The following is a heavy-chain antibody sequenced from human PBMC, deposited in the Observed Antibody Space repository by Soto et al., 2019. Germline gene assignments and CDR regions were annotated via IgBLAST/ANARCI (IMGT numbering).Heavy chain of an antibody. Sequence: PSETLSLTCTVSGGSISSGDYYWSWIRQPPGKGLEWIGYIYYSGSTYYNPSLKSRVTISVDTSKNQLSLKLSSVTAADTAVYYCARGRDIVVVPAAIPVPLGMDVWGQGTTVTVSS. V-gene: IGHV4-30-4*01. CDR1: GGSISSGDYY. CDR2: IYYSGST. J-gene: IGHJ6*02. D-gene: IGHD2-2*02. CDR3: ARGRDIVVVPAAIPVPLGMDV.